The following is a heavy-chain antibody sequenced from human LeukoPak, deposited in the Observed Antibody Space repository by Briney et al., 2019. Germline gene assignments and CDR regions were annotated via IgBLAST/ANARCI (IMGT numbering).Heavy chain of an antibody. CDR1: GGSISSYY. CDR2: IYYSGST. J-gene: IGHJ5*02. D-gene: IGHD2-2*02. Sequence: SETLSLTCTVSGGSISSYYWSWIRRPPGKGLEWIGYIYYSGSTNYNPSLKSRVTISVDTSKNQFSLKLSSVTAADTAVYYCARGALVPAAILGWFDPWGQGTLVTVSS. V-gene: IGHV4-59*01. CDR3: ARGALVPAAILGWFDP.